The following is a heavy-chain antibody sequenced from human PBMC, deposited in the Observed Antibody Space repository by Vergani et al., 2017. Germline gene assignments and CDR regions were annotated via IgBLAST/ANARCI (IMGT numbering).Heavy chain of an antibody. D-gene: IGHD3-16*02. Sequence: QVQLVQSGAEVKKPGASVKVSCKASGYTFTSYAMHWVRQAPGQGLEWMGWIRAYNGNTNYAQKLQGRVTMTTDTSTSTAYMELRSLRSDDTAVYYCARVGLGELSAHDAFDIWGQGTMVTVSS. V-gene: IGHV1-18*01. CDR3: ARVGLGELSAHDAFDI. CDR1: GYTFTSYA. CDR2: IRAYNGNT. J-gene: IGHJ3*02.